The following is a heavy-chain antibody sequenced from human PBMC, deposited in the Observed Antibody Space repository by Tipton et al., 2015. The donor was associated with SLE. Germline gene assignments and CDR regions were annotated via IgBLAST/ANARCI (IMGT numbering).Heavy chain of an antibody. Sequence: LRLSCTVSGGSISSSSYYWGWIRQPPGKGLEWIGSIYYSGSTYYNPSLKSRVTISVDTSKNQFSLKLSSVTAADTAVYYCVRSDSSGWFYFDYWGQGTLVTVSS. CDR2: IYYSGST. CDR3: VRSDSSGWFYFDY. J-gene: IGHJ4*02. V-gene: IGHV4-39*01. D-gene: IGHD6-19*01. CDR1: GGSISSSSYY.